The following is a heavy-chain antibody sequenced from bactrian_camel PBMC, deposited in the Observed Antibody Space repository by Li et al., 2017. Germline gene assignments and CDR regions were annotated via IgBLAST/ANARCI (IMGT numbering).Heavy chain of an antibody. D-gene: IGHD1*01. Sequence: HVQLVESGGGSVKTGGSLTLSCAASLNPRKTYCMAWFRQVPGKEYEGVAAIDSNGNTNYVASVKGRFTISKDNYNDKDDVNTVYLQMNSLKPEDTAMYSCAADYYRYRKDSSPKDCGYWGQGTQVTVS. CDR3: AADYYRYRKDSSPKDCGY. J-gene: IGHJ6*01. V-gene: IGHV3S53*01. CDR1: NPRKTYC. CDR2: IDSNGNT.